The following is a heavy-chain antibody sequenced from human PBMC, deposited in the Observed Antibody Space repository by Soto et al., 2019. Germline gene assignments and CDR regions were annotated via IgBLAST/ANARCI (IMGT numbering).Heavy chain of an antibody. D-gene: IGHD3-10*01. CDR3: ARDRGAHGSGSGVWFDP. Sequence: ASVKVSCKASGYSFSTYGMSWVRQAPGQGLEWMGWISAYNGNTNFAQKFQGRVTMTTDTITSTVYMELRRLRSDDTAMYYCARDRGAHGSGSGVWFDPWGQGTLVTVSS. CDR1: GYSFSTYG. V-gene: IGHV1-18*04. J-gene: IGHJ5*02. CDR2: ISAYNGNT.